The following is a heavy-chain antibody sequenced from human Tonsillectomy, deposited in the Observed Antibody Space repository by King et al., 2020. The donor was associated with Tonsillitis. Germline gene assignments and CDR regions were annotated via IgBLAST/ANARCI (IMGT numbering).Heavy chain of an antibody. CDR3: ARGAAAPASWLDP. V-gene: IGHV1-69*01. CDR1: GGTFSSYA. Sequence: VQLVESGAEVKKPGSSVKVSCTISGGTFSSYAINWVRQAPGQGLEWVGGILPIFDKADYAQNFQGRVTITADESTSTAYMEMSSLTSGDTAVYYCARGAAAPASWLDPWGQGTLAT. CDR2: ILPIFDKA. D-gene: IGHD2-15*01. J-gene: IGHJ5*02.